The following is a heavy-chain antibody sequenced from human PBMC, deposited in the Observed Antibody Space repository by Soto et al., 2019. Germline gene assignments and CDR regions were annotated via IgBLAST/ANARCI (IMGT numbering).Heavy chain of an antibody. CDR1: GFTFSSYS. Sequence: EVQLVESGGGLVQPGGSLRLSCAASGFTFSSYSMNWVRQAPGKGLEWVSYISSSSSTIYYADSVKGRFTISRDNAKNSLYLQMNSLRAEDTAVYYCARDPASAIAADGLLDPWGQGTLVTVSS. CDR2: ISSSSSTI. CDR3: ARDPASAIAADGLLDP. V-gene: IGHV3-48*01. J-gene: IGHJ5*02. D-gene: IGHD6-13*01.